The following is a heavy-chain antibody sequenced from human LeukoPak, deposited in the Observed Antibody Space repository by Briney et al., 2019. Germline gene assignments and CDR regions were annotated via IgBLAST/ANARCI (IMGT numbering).Heavy chain of an antibody. Sequence: SETLSLTCTVSGGSISSYYWSWIRQPPGKGLEWIGYIYYSGSTNYNPSLKSRVTISVDTSKNQFSLKLSSVTAADTAVYYCARGRDIVATVWFDPWGQGTLVTVSS. V-gene: IGHV4-59*08. D-gene: IGHD2-15*01. J-gene: IGHJ5*02. CDR3: ARGRDIVATVWFDP. CDR1: GGSISSYY. CDR2: IYYSGST.